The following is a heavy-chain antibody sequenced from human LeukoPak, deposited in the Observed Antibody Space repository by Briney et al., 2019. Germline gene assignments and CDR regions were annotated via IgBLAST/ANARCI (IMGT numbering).Heavy chain of an antibody. J-gene: IGHJ5*02. D-gene: IGHD6-19*01. V-gene: IGHV3-23*01. CDR1: GFTFSSYA. CDR2: ISGSGGST. Sequence: GGSLRLSCAASGFTFSSYAMSWVRQAPGKGLEWVSAISGSGGSTHYADSVKGRFTISRDNSKNTLYLQMNSLRAEDTAVYYCAKEGVRGWYSSWFDPWGQGTLVTVSS. CDR3: AKEGVRGWYSSWFDP.